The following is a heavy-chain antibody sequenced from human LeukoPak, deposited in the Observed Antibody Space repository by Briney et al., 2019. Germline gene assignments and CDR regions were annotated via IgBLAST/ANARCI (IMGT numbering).Heavy chain of an antibody. CDR3: ARRYLLTGGRSFDY. CDR1: GYSFTSHW. V-gene: IGHV5-51*01. J-gene: IGHJ4*02. CDR2: IYPDDSDT. Sequence: PGESLKISCKGSGYSFTSHWIAWVRQLPGKGLECMGIIYPDDSDTRYSPSFQGQVTISADKSISTAYLQWSSLKASDTAMYYCARRYLLTGGRSFDYWGQGTLVTVSS. D-gene: IGHD7-27*01.